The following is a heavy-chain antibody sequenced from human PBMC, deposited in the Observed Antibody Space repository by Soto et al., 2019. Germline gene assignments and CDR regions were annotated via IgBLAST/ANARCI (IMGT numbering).Heavy chain of an antibody. V-gene: IGHV3-53*01. CDR2: IQSDGRR. Sequence: PGGSLRLSCAASGFAVSVIHMSWVRQAPGKGLECVSLIQSDGRRHNADSVQGRFSISRDNAKNSLYLQMNSLRAEDTAVYYCASGAKRLAPIDYWGQGTLVTVSS. D-gene: IGHD6-25*01. CDR1: GFAVSVIH. CDR3: ASGAKRLAPIDY. J-gene: IGHJ4*02.